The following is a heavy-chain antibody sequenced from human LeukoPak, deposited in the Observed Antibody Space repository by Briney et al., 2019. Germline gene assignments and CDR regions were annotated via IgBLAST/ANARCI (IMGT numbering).Heavy chain of an antibody. CDR2: IYYSGST. V-gene: IGHV4-39*07. CDR1: GGSISSSSYY. CDR3: ARDLGEYSGSVGDDAFDI. J-gene: IGHJ3*02. Sequence: SETLSLTCTVSGGSISSSSYYWGWIRQPPGKGLEWIGSIYYSGSTYYNPSLKSRVTISVDTSKNQFSLKLSSVTAADTAVYYCARDLGEYSGSVGDDAFDIWGQGTMVTVSS. D-gene: IGHD6-6*01.